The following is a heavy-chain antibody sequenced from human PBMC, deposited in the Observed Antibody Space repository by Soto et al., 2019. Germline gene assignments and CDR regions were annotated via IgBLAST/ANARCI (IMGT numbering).Heavy chain of an antibody. V-gene: IGHV3-23*01. J-gene: IGHJ3*01. D-gene: IGHD2-8*01. CDR1: GFSISTYD. Sequence: EMQLLESGGGWVQPGGSLRLSCAASGFSISTYDMSWVRQTPGKGLEWVSGTSASDGSAYYSDSVRGRFTIARDNSKNTLYVEMNSLRSEDTAIDYCAKEDDEWTNGHFALWGQGTLVTVSS. CDR2: TSASDGSA. CDR3: AKEDDEWTNGHFAL.